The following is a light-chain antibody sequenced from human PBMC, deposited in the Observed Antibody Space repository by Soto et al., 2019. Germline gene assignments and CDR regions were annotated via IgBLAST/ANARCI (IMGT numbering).Light chain of an antibody. CDR3: SSYTSSSTLDV. CDR2: EVS. CDR1: SSDVGGYNY. V-gene: IGLV2-14*01. Sequence: QSALTQPASVSGSPGQSITISCTGTSSDVGGYNYVSWYQQHPGKAPKLMIYEVSNRPSEVSNRFSGSKSGNTASLTISGLQAEDEADYYCSSYTSSSTLDVFGTGTKVTV. J-gene: IGLJ1*01.